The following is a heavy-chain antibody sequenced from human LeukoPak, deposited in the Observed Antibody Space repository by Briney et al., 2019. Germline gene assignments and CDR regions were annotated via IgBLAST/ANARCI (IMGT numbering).Heavy chain of an antibody. CDR3: ARVAGHFDLPY. Sequence: SGTLSLTCAVSGVSVSSSNWWTWVRQPPGKGLEWIGEIYHSGSTKYNPSLKSRVTISVDKSKNQFSLKLTSVTAADTAVYYCARVAGHFDLPYWGQGTLVTVSS. CDR2: IYHSGST. J-gene: IGHJ4*02. V-gene: IGHV4-4*02. D-gene: IGHD3-9*01. CDR1: GVSVSSSNW.